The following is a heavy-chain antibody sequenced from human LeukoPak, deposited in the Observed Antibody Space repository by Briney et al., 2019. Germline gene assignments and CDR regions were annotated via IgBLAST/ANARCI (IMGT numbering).Heavy chain of an antibody. CDR2: IYTGGIT. V-gene: IGHV3-66*01. J-gene: IGHJ3*02. Sequence: PGGSLRLSCAASGFTFNSYAMSWVRQAPEKGLEWVSFIYTGGITYYADSAKDRFTLSRDNSNNTLYPQINSLRPEDTAVYYCARNMDDFWSGSNDAFDIWGRGTMVTVSS. CDR3: ARNMDDFWSGSNDAFDI. D-gene: IGHD3-3*01. CDR1: GFTFNSYA.